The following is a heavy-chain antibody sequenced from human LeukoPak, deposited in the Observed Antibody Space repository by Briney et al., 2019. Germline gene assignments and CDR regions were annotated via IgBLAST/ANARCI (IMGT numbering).Heavy chain of an antibody. CDR3: APGSYFDY. D-gene: IGHD1-26*01. V-gene: IGHV3-23*01. Sequence: GRSLRLSCAASGFTFSSYAMSWVRQAPGKGLEWVSGLSANDGTTYYADSVKGRFTISRDDSKNTLYLQMNNLRVEDTAVYYCAPGSYFDYWGQGTLVTVSS. J-gene: IGHJ4*02. CDR2: LSANDGTT. CDR1: GFTFSSYA.